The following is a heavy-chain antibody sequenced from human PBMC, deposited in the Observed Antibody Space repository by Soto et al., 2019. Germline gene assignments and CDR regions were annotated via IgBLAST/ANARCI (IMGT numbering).Heavy chain of an antibody. D-gene: IGHD2-2*01. V-gene: IGHV4-59*01. CDR1: GGSISSYY. Sequence: PSETLSLTCTVSGGSISSYYWSWIRQPPGKGLEWIGYIYYSGSTNYNPSLKSRVTISVDTSKNQFSLKLSSVTAADTAVYYCARGRPQKGGYCSSTSCYSYYYYYMGVWGKGTTVTVSS. J-gene: IGHJ6*03. CDR2: IYYSGST. CDR3: ARGRPQKGGYCSSTSCYSYYYYYMGV.